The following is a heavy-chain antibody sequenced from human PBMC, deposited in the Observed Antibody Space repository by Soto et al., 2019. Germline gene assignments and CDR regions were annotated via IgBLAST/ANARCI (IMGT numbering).Heavy chain of an antibody. V-gene: IGHV1-8*01. D-gene: IGHD3-10*01. CDR3: ARTGRDYYGSGSPYYYYYMDV. J-gene: IGHJ6*03. CDR1: GYTFTSYD. Sequence: ASVKGSCKASGYTFTSYDINWVRQATGQGLEWMGWMNPNSGNTGYAQKFQGRVTMTRNTSISTAYMELSSLRSEDTAVYYCARTGRDYYGSGSPYYYYYMDVWGKGTTVTVSS. CDR2: MNPNSGNT.